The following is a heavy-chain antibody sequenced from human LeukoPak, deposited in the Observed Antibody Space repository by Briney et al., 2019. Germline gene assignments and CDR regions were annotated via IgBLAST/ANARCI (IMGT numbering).Heavy chain of an antibody. D-gene: IGHD2-15*01. V-gene: IGHV1-18*01. CDR2: ISAYNGNT. J-gene: IGHJ1*01. CDR3: ARDEYCSGGSCYPWDFQH. Sequence: ASVKVSCKASGYTFTSYGISWVRQAPGQGLEWMGWISAYNGNTNYAQKLQGRVTMTTDTSTSTAYMELRSLRSDDTAVYYCARDEYCSGGSCYPWDFQHWSQGTLVTVSS. CDR1: GYTFTSYG.